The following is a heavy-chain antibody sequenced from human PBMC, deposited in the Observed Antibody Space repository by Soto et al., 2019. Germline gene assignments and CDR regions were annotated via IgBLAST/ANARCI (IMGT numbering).Heavy chain of an antibody. CDR3: ARAGARSSSSYYNYYGMDV. D-gene: IGHD6-6*01. CDR1: GYTSTTYG. Sequence: KVSCKASGYTSTTYGFSWVRQAPGQGLEWMGWISAYNGNTNYAQKFQGRVTMTTDTSTSTAYMELRSLRSDDTAVYYCARAGARSSSSYYNYYGMDVWGQGTTVTVSS. V-gene: IGHV1-18*01. J-gene: IGHJ6*02. CDR2: ISAYNGNT.